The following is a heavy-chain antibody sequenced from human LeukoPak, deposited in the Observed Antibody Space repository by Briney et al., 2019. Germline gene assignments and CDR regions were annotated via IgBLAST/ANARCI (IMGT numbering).Heavy chain of an antibody. J-gene: IGHJ6*03. CDR1: GGSFSSYY. CDR2: IYYSGST. CDR3: ARDRSLDYDILTGYLGRSYYYYYMDV. Sequence: PSETLSLTCAVYGGSFSSYYWGWIRQPPGKGLEWIGSIYYSGSTYYNPSLKSRVTISVDTSKNQFSLKLSSVTAADTAVYYCARDRSLDYDILTGYLGRSYYYYYMDVWGKGTTVTVSS. D-gene: IGHD3-9*01. V-gene: IGHV4-39*07.